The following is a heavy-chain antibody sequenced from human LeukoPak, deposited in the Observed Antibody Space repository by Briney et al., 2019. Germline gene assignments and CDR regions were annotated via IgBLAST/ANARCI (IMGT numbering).Heavy chain of an antibody. Sequence: ASVKVSCKASGYTXTGYYMHWVRQAPGQGLEWMGWSNPNSGGTNYAQKFQGRVTMTRDTSISTAYMELSRLRSDDTAVYYCARDLDQEWLVSFDYWGQGTLVTVSS. J-gene: IGHJ4*02. CDR2: SNPNSGGT. CDR1: GYTXTGYY. CDR3: ARDLDQEWLVSFDY. V-gene: IGHV1-2*02. D-gene: IGHD6-19*01.